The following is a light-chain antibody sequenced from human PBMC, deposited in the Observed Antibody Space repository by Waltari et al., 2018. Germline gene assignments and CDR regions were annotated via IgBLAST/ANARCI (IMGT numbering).Light chain of an antibody. CDR2: AAS. J-gene: IGKJ1*01. CDR1: QSISIY. V-gene: IGKV1-39*01. CDR3: QKSSSTPPWT. Sequence: DIQMTQSPSSLSASVGDRVTITCRASQSISIYLNWYQQKPGKAPQLLIYAASTLQSGVPSRFIGSGSGTEFTLTISSLQPEDVATYYCQKSSSTPPWTFGQGTKLEIK.